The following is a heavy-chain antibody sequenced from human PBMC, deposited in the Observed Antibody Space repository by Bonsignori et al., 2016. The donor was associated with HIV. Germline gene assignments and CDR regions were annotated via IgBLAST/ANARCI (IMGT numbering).Heavy chain of an antibody. CDR3: ARDGRYFDWVLVSSYYYYYMDV. Sequence: VRQAPGKGLEWVSYISSSSSTIYYADSVKGRFTISRDNAKNSLYLQMNSLRDEDTAVYYCARDGRYFDWVLVSSYYYYYMDVWGKGTTVTVSS. V-gene: IGHV3-48*02. D-gene: IGHD3-9*01. CDR2: ISSSSSTI. J-gene: IGHJ6*03.